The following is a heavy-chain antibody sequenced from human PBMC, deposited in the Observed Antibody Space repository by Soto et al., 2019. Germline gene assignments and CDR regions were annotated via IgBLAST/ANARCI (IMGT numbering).Heavy chain of an antibody. D-gene: IGHD5-12*01. Sequence: GESLKISCRGSGYDFTTNWIGWLRQMPGKGLALMGSFYPDDSDTRYSPSFKGQVTFSGDKSVSTAYLQWSSPKASDTATFYCARHMAVGYDGYDTPLVPLGQGARVTVAS. V-gene: IGHV5-51*01. CDR2: FYPDDSDT. CDR3: ARHMAVGYDGYDTPLVP. CDR1: GYDFTTNW. J-gene: IGHJ5*02.